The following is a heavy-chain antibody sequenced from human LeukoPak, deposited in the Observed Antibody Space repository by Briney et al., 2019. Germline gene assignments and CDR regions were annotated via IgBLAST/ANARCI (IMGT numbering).Heavy chain of an antibody. J-gene: IGHJ4*02. CDR1: GFTFSRYW. CDR2: IKQDGSEK. CDR3: ARIGEYGSIIYYIDY. Sequence: GGSLRLSCAASGFTFSRYWMSWVRQAPGKGLEWVANIKQDGSEKYYVDSVKGRFTISRDNTKNSLYLQMSSLRAEDTAVYYCARIGEYGSIIYYIDYWGQGILVTVSS. D-gene: IGHD3-10*01. V-gene: IGHV3-7*03.